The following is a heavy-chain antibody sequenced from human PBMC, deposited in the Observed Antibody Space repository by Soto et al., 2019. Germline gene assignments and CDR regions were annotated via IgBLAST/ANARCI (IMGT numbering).Heavy chain of an antibody. D-gene: IGHD5-12*01. CDR3: ARLRGYSGYDAVYGMDA. CDR1: GFTFSSYA. Sequence: EVPLLESGGGLVQPGGSLRLSCAASGFTFSSYAMSWVRQAPGKGLVWVSTIRGSGGSTFYADSVNGRFTISRANSKNTLYLQLRLLRAEDRAVYYCARLRGYSGYDAVYGMDAWGQGTTVTVPS. J-gene: IGHJ6*02. CDR2: IRGSGGST. V-gene: IGHV3-23*01.